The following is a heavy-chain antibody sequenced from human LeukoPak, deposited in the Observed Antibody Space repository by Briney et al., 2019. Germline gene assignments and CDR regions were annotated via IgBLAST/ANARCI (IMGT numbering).Heavy chain of an antibody. Sequence: ASVKVSCKASGGTFSSYAIRWVRPAPGQGLAWVGWISPNSGGTNYAQKFQGRVTMTRDTSISTAYMELNRLRSDDTAVYYCARVGTITGGVIPDYFDYWGQGTLVTVSS. D-gene: IGHD3-3*01. V-gene: IGHV1-2*02. CDR3: ARVGTITGGVIPDYFDY. CDR2: ISPNSGGT. J-gene: IGHJ4*02. CDR1: GGTFSSYA.